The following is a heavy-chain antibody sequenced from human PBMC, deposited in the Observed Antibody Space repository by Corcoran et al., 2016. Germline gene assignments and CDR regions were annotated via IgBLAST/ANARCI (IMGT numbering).Heavy chain of an antibody. CDR2: IWYDGSNK. CDR3: ARDISHYYDSSGPADY. J-gene: IGHJ4*01. CDR1: GFTFSSYG. D-gene: IGHD3-22*01. V-gene: IGHV3-33*01. Sequence: VQLVESGGGVVQPGRSLRLSYAASGFTFSSYGMHWVRQAPGKGLEWVAVIWYDGSNKYYADSVKGRFTISRDNSKNTLYLQMNSLRAEETAVYYCARDISHYYDSSGPADYWGHGTLVTVSS.